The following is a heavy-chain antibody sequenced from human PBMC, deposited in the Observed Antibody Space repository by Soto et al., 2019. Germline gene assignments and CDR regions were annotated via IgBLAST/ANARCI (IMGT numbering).Heavy chain of an antibody. V-gene: IGHV1-2*04. Sequence: GXLKVSCKATGYTFTGYYMHWVRQAPGQGLEWMGWINPNSGGTNYAQKFQGWVTMTRDTSISTAYMELSRLRSDDTAVYYCARDQNRLLSFPGANYYYGMDVWGQ. D-gene: IGHD3-10*01. CDR3: ARDQNRLLSFPGANYYYGMDV. CDR1: GYTFTGYY. J-gene: IGHJ6*02. CDR2: INPNSGGT.